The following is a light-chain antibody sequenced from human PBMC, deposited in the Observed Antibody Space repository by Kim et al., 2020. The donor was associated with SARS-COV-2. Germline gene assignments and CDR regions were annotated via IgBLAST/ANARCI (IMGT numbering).Light chain of an antibody. V-gene: IGKV1-9*01. Sequence: IQLAQSPSYLSASVGDRVTITCRASQGIGTSLAWYRQRPGKAPQLLMEGTSTLESGVPSGFTGSGSGTDFILTISSLQPEDFATYYCQQFKSFPPTFSQGTKVDIK. J-gene: IGKJ1*01. CDR2: GTS. CDR1: QGIGTS. CDR3: QQFKSFPPT.